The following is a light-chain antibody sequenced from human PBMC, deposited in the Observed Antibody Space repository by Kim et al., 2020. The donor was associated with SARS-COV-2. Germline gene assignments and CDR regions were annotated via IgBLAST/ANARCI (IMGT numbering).Light chain of an antibody. CDR3: QQYGSSPYT. J-gene: IGKJ2*01. CDR2: GAS. Sequence: EIVLTQSPGTLSLSPGERGTLSCRASQSVSRSYLAWYQQKPGQAPRLLIYGASSRATGIPDRFSGSGSGTDFTLTISRLEPEDFAVYYCQQYGSSPYTFGQGTKLEIK. V-gene: IGKV3-20*01. CDR1: QSVSRSY.